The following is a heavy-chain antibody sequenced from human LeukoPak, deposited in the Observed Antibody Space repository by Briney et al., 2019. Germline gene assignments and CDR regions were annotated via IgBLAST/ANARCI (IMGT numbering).Heavy chain of an antibody. V-gene: IGHV1-2*02. CDR2: INPHSGDT. Sequence: GASVKVSCEASGYSFTGYYMHWVRQAPGQGLEWMGWINPHSGDTNYAQKFQGRVTMTRDTSISTAYMELTRLRSDDTAVYYCARGALGYCSAGTCHDAFDIWGQGTMVTVSS. CDR1: GYSFTGYY. CDR3: ARGALGYCSAGTCHDAFDI. D-gene: IGHD2-15*01. J-gene: IGHJ3*02.